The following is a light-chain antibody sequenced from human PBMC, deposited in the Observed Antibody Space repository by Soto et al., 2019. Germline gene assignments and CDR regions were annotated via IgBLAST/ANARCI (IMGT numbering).Light chain of an antibody. CDR3: QHYGSSPPDT. Sequence: EIVLTQSPGTLSLSLGERATLSCRASQSVSSKYLAWYQQKPGQAPSLLIYATSKRATDIPDRFSGSGSGTDFSLTISRLEPEDFAVYYCQHYGSSPPDTFGQGTNLEIK. V-gene: IGKV3-20*01. CDR1: QSVSSKY. CDR2: ATS. J-gene: IGKJ2*01.